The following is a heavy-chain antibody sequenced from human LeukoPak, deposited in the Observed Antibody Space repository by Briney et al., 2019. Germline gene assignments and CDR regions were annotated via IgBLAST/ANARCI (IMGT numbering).Heavy chain of an antibody. D-gene: IGHD3/OR15-3a*01. Sequence: ASVKVSCKASGYTFTGYYMHWVRQAPGQGLEWMGCINPNSGGTNYAQKFQGRVTMTRDTSISTAYMELSRLRSDDTAVYYCARAPIGPYNWFDPWGQGTLVTVSS. V-gene: IGHV1-2*02. CDR1: GYTFTGYY. CDR3: ARAPIGPYNWFDP. CDR2: INPNSGGT. J-gene: IGHJ5*02.